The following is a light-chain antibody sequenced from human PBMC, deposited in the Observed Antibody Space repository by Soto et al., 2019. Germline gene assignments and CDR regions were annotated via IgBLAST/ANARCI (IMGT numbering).Light chain of an antibody. J-gene: IGLJ1*01. CDR1: DTDIGVSNY. Sequence: QSVLTQPAAVSGSPGQSITIPCAGSDTDIGVSNYISWYQQDPGKAPKVIIYQVSNRPSDISNRFSGSKSGNTASLTISALRPEDEAHYYCAAWDDSLNGRVFGTGTKVTVL. CDR3: AAWDDSLNGRV. CDR2: QVS. V-gene: IGLV2-14*01.